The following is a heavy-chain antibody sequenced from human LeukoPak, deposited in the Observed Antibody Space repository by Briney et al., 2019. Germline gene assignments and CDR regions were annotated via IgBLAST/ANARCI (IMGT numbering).Heavy chain of an antibody. D-gene: IGHD5-18*01. CDR2: ISSSGNTI. CDR1: GFIFSDYY. CDR3: AKDPLGYSYGFGAFDI. J-gene: IGHJ3*02. Sequence: PGGSLRLSCAASGFIFSDYYMSWIRQAPGKGLEWVSYISSSGNTISYADSVKGRFTISRNNAKNSLYLQMNSLRAEDTAVYYCAKDPLGYSYGFGAFDIWGQGTMVTVSS. V-gene: IGHV3-11*04.